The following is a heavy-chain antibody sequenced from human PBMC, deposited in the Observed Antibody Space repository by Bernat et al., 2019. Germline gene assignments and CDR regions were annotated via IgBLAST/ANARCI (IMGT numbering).Heavy chain of an antibody. CDR1: GFTFRDYY. CDR3: ARGRLHYDILTGYYLFDY. D-gene: IGHD3-9*01. Sequence: QVQLVESGGGLVKPGGSLRLSCAASGFTFRDYYISWIRQAPGTGLVWVSYISSSSSYKNYADSVKGQFTISRDNAKNSLYLQMNSLRAEDTAVYYCARGRLHYDILTGYYLFDYWGQGTLVTVSS. V-gene: IGHV3-11*05. CDR2: ISSSSSYK. J-gene: IGHJ4*02.